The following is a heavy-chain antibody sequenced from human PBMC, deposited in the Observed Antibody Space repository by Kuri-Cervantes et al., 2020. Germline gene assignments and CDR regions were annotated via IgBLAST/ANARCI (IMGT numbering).Heavy chain of an antibody. CDR2: ISYDGNDK. CDR1: GFSFSTHG. Sequence: GGSLRLSCAASGFSFSTHGMHWVRQAPGKGLEWVALISYDGNDKHYTDSVRGRFTISRDNAKNSLYLQMNSLRAEDTALYHCVRVISRQFGYSSSWDNYYYYMDVWGKGTTVTVSS. CDR3: VRVISRQFGYSSSWDNYYYYMDV. J-gene: IGHJ6*03. V-gene: IGHV3-30*03. D-gene: IGHD6-13*01.